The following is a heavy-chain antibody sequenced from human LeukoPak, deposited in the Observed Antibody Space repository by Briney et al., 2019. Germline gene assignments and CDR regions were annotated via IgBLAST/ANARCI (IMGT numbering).Heavy chain of an antibody. Sequence: PSETLSLTCTVSGGSISGYYWSWIRQPPGKGLEWIGHIYYTGSTSYNPSLKSRVTISVDTSKNQFSLKLSYVIAADTAVYYCARYISSGLDYWGQGTLVTVSS. CDR2: IYYTGST. CDR3: ARYISSGLDY. V-gene: IGHV4-59*08. CDR1: GGSISGYY. D-gene: IGHD6-6*01. J-gene: IGHJ4*02.